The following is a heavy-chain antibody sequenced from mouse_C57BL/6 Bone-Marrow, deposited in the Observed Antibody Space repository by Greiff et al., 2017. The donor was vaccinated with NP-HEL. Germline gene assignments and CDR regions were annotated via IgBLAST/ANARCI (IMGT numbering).Heavy chain of an antibody. D-gene: IGHD2-3*01. J-gene: IGHJ1*03. CDR3: FYDGYKLPYWYFDV. Sequence: QVQLQQPGAELVKPGASVKMSCKASGYTFTSYWITWVKQRPGQGLEWIGDIYPGSGSTNYNEKFKSKATLTVDTSSSTAYMQLSSLTSEDSAVFDCFYDGYKLPYWYFDVWGTGTTVTVSS. CDR2: IYPGSGST. V-gene: IGHV1-55*01. CDR1: GYTFTSYW.